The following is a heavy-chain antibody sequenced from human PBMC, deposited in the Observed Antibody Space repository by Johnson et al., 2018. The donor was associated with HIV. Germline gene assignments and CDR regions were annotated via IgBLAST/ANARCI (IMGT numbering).Heavy chain of an antibody. D-gene: IGHD3-16*01. CDR3: AKDKGVWGFDAFDI. CDR2: IRYDGSNK. J-gene: IGHJ3*02. V-gene: IGHV3-30*02. CDR1: GFTFSTYG. Sequence: QEQLVESGGGVVRPGGSLRLSCAASGFTFSTYGMHWVRQAPGKGLEWVAFIRYDGSNKYYTDSVKGQFTISRDNSKNTLYLQMNSLRAEDTAVYYCAKDKGVWGFDAFDIWGQGTMVTVSS.